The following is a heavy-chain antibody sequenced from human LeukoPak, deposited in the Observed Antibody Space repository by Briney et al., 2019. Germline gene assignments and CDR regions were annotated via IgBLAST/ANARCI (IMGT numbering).Heavy chain of an antibody. V-gene: IGHV1-8*02. CDR2: MNPNSGNT. CDR1: GGTFSSYA. Sequence: GASVKVSCKASGGTFSSYAISWVRQAPGQGLEWMGWMNPNSGNTGYAQKFQGRVTMTRDTSTSTVYMELSSLRSEDTAVYYCARGPPYSNYVSRYYFDYWGQGTLVTVSS. D-gene: IGHD4-11*01. CDR3: ARGPPYSNYVSRYYFDY. J-gene: IGHJ4*02.